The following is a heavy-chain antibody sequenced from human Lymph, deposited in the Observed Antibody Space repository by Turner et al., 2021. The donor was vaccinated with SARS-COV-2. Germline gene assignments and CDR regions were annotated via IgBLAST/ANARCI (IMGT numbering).Heavy chain of an antibody. CDR3: ARQTVNNWVDP. CDR1: GGSMNNNY. J-gene: IGHJ5*02. Sequence: QVQLQESGPRLVKPLETLSLTCTVSGGSMNNNYWSWIRQPPGKRLEWIGFIFYRGSTNYNPSLKSRVTISVDTSKNQFSLKLTSVTAADTAIYYCARQTVNNWVDPWGQGTLVTVSS. D-gene: IGHD2-21*02. CDR2: IFYRGST. V-gene: IGHV4-59*01.